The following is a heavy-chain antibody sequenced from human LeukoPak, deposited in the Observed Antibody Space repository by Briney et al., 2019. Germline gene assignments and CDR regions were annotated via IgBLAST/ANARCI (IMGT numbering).Heavy chain of an antibody. CDR3: ARERRRGWALLNGMDV. J-gene: IGHJ6*02. D-gene: IGHD1-26*01. V-gene: IGHV1-46*01. CDR2: INTGGGST. Sequence: GASVKVSCKASGYTFTSYYMYWVRRAPGQGLEWMGIINTGGGSTSYAQNFQGRVTMTRDTSTSTVYMELSSLRSEDTAVYYCARERRRGWALLNGMDVWGQGTTVTVSS. CDR1: GYTFTSYY.